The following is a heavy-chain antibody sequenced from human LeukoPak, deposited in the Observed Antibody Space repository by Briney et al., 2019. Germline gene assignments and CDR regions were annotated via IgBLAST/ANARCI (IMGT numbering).Heavy chain of an antibody. CDR2: IWYDGSNT. D-gene: IGHD4-17*01. V-gene: IGHV3-33*01. J-gene: IGHJ4*02. CDR1: GFTFSSYG. CDR3: ARGIDYTVTTSSYFEY. Sequence: GGSLRLSCAASGFTFSSYGMHWVRQAPGKGLEWVAVIWYDGSNTYYAESVKGRFNISRDNSKNTLSLQMSSLRAEDTAVYYCARGIDYTVTTSSYFEYWGQGTLVTVSS.